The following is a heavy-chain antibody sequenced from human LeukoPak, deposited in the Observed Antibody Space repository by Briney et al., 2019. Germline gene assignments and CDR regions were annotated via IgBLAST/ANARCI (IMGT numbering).Heavy chain of an antibody. CDR1: GGSISSYY. Sequence: SETLSLTCTVSGGSISSYYWSWIRQPPGKGPEWIGYIYYSGSTNYNPSLKSRVTISVDTSKNQFSLKLSSVTAADTAVYYCARAKWMTLDAFDIWGQGTMVTVSS. CDR2: IYYSGST. J-gene: IGHJ3*02. D-gene: IGHD2-2*03. V-gene: IGHV4-59*01. CDR3: ARAKWMTLDAFDI.